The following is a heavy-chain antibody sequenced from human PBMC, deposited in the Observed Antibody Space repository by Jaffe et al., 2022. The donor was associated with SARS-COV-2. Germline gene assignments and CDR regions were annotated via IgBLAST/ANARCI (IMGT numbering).Heavy chain of an antibody. CDR2: ISYDGSNK. CDR1: GFTFSSYG. D-gene: IGHD4-4*01. V-gene: IGHV3-30*18. CDR3: AKDGNDYSFDY. J-gene: IGHJ4*02. Sequence: QVQLVESGGGVVQPGRSLRLSCAASGFTFSSYGMHWVRQAPGKGLEWVAVISYDGSNKYYADSVKGRFTISRDNSKNTLYLQMNSLRAEDTAVYYCAKDGNDYSFDYWGQGTLVTVSS.